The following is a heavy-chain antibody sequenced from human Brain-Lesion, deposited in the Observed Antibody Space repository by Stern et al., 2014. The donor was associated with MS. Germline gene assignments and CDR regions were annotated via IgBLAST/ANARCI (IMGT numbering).Heavy chain of an antibody. J-gene: IGHJ4*02. CDR1: GGSISSGSDY. D-gene: IGHD5-18*01. CDR3: ASGYRIFDY. Sequence: QLQLQESGPGLVKPSQTLSLTCTVSGGSISSGSDYWSWIRPPVGKGLEWIGRIHPSGSAFYPPSLKSRVTISTDTSMNQFSLELNSATAADTAIYYCASGYRIFDYWGQGILVTVSS. CDR2: IHPSGSA. V-gene: IGHV4-61*02.